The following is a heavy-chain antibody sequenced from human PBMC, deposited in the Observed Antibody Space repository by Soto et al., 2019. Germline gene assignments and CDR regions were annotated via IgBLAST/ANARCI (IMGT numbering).Heavy chain of an antibody. J-gene: IGHJ4*02. CDR2: IYYNGNT. Sequence: QLHLQESGPGLVKPSETLSLTCIVSGGSLSSSSYYWAWIRQPPGKGLEWMGPIYYNGNTYYNPSLKSRVTIAVDTSKNEISLKVSSVTATDTAVYYCGRHDWTYSLLAINFWGQGTLATVSS. D-gene: IGHD2-21*01. CDR1: GGSLSSSSYY. V-gene: IGHV4-39*01. CDR3: GRHDWTYSLLAINF.